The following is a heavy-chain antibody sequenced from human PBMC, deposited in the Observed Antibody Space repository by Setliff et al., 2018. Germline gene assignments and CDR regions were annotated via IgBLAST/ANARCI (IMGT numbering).Heavy chain of an antibody. Sequence: ASVKVSCKASGFVFITYAITWVRQAPGQGLEWMGWISGYYNKTNYAQKFQDRVTMTTDTSTGTAYMELRSLRSDDTAVYYCTRDTNIVVVPPHRTAFDIWGQGTMVTVSS. V-gene: IGHV1-18*01. J-gene: IGHJ3*02. CDR3: TRDTNIVVVPPHRTAFDI. D-gene: IGHD2-2*01. CDR1: GFVFITYA. CDR2: ISGYYNKT.